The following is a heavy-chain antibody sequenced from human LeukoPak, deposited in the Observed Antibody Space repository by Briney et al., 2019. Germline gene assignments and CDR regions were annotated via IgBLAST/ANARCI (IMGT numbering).Heavy chain of an antibody. CDR1: GGSISSYY. CDR3: ARDAITMVRGTSSRPYYYYMDV. D-gene: IGHD3-10*01. J-gene: IGHJ6*03. CDR2: IYTSGST. V-gene: IGHV4-4*07. Sequence: SETLSLTCTVSGGSISSYYWSWIRQPAGKGLEWIGRIYTSGSTNYNPSLKSRVTMSVDTSKNQFSLKLSSVTAADTAVYYCARDAITMVRGTSSRPYYYYMDVWGKGTTVTIPS.